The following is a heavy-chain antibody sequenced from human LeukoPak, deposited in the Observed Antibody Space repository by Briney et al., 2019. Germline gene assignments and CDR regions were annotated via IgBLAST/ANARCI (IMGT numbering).Heavy chain of an antibody. V-gene: IGHV4-34*01. CDR2: INHSGST. CDR1: GGSFSGYY. J-gene: IGHJ3*02. Sequence: SETLSLTCAVYGGSFSGYYWNWIRQPPGEGLEWIGEINHSGSTNYNPSLKSRVTISVDTSKNQFSLKLSSVTAADTAVYYCARDQIQLWLSVEAFDIWGQGTMVTVSS. D-gene: IGHD5-18*01. CDR3: ARDQIQLWLSVEAFDI.